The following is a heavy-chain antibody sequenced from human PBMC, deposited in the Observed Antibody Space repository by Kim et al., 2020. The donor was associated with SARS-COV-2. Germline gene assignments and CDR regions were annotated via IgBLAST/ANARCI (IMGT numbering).Heavy chain of an antibody. CDR1: GDSVSSNSAA. CDR3: ARDAAETYCGGDCYRGYFQH. J-gene: IGHJ1*01. Sequence: TLSLTCAISGDSVSSNSAAWNWIRQSPSRGLEWLGRTYYRSKWYNDYAVSVKSRITINPDTSKNQFSLQLNSVTPEDTAVYYCARDAAETYCGGDCYRGYFQHWGQGTLVTVSS. D-gene: IGHD2-21*01. CDR2: TYYRSKWYN. V-gene: IGHV6-1*01.